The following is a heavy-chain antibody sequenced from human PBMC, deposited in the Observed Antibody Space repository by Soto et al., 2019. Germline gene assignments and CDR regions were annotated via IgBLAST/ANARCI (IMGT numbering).Heavy chain of an antibody. CDR2: INHSGST. V-gene: IGHV4-34*01. J-gene: IGHJ4*02. CDR3: ARGANYYDSSGHPRIFDY. CDR1: GGSFSGYY. Sequence: QVQLQQWGAGLLKPSETLSLTCAVYGGSFSGYYWSWIRQPPGKGLEWIGEINHSGSTNYNPSLKSRVTISVDTSKNQFSLKLSSVTAADTAVYYCARGANYYDSSGHPRIFDYWGQGTLVTVSS. D-gene: IGHD3-22*01.